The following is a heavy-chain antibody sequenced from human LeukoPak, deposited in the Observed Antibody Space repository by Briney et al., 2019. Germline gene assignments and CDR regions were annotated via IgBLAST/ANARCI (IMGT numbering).Heavy chain of an antibody. D-gene: IGHD3-10*01. V-gene: IGHV4-39*01. CDR2: IYYSGSI. CDR3: ARQVREICYYYGMDV. CDR1: VGSISSSSYY. J-gene: IGHJ6*02. Sequence: SETLSLPCTLSVGSISSSSYYWGWIRQPRGEGLEWHGSIYYSGSIYYNPSLKSRVIISVDTSKNQFSLKLSSVRAADTAVYYCARQVREICYYYGMDVWGQGTTVTVSS.